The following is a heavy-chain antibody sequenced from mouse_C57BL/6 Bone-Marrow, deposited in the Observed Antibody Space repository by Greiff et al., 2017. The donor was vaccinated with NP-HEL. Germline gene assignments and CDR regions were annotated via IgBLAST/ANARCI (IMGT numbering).Heavy chain of an antibody. J-gene: IGHJ2*01. Sequence: QVQLKESGPGLVAPSQSLSITCTVSGFSLTSYAISWVRQPPGKGLEWLGVIWTGGGTNYNSAHKSRLSISQDNSKSQVFLKMNSLQTDDTARYYCARQAHYYGSSYEDYWGQGTTLTVSS. V-gene: IGHV2-9-1*01. CDR3: ARQAHYYGSSYEDY. CDR1: GFSLTSYA. CDR2: IWTGGGT. D-gene: IGHD1-1*01.